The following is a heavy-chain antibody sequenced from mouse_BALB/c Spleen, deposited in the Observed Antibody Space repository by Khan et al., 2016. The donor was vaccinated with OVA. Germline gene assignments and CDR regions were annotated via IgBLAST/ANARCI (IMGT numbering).Heavy chain of an antibody. V-gene: IGHV14-1*02. CDR1: GFNIKDYY. J-gene: IGHJ3*01. CDR2: IDPENGNT. CDR3: ARRGYGNYWFAY. Sequence: EVHLVESGAELVRPGALVKLSCKASGFNIKDYYMNWVKQRPEQGLEWIGWIDPENGNTIYDPKFQGKASITADTSSNTAYLQLSSLTSEDTAVYYCARRGYGNYWFAYWGQGTLVTVSA. D-gene: IGHD2-1*01.